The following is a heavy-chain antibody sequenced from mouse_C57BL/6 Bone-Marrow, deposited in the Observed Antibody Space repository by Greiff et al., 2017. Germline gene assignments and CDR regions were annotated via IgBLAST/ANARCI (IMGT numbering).Heavy chain of an antibody. J-gene: IGHJ1*03. CDR3: AREKERNWYCDV. Sequence: QVQLKQPGAELVRPGSSVKLSCKASGYTFTSYWMHWVKQRPIQGLEWIGNIDPSDSETHYNQKFKDKATLTVDKSSSTAYMQLSSLTSEDSAVYYCAREKERNWYCDVWGTGTTVTGSS. V-gene: IGHV1-52*01. CDR1: GYTFTSYW. CDR2: IDPSDSET.